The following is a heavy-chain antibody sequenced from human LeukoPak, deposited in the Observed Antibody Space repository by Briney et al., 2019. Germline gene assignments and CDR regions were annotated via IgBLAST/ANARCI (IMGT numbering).Heavy chain of an antibody. CDR1: GSTFGDYA. CDR2: IRSKAYGGTT. CDR3: TTPPDADSSWYAKGFDY. J-gene: IGHJ4*02. V-gene: IGHV3-49*04. Sequence: GRSLRLSCTASGSTFGDYAMSWVRQAPGKGLEWVGFIRSKAYGGTTEYAASVKGRFTISRDDSKSIAYLQMNSLKTEDTAVYYCTTPPDADSSWYAKGFDYWGQGTLVTVSS. D-gene: IGHD6-13*01.